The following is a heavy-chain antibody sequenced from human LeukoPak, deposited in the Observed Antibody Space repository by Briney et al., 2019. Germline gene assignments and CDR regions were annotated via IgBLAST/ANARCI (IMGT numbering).Heavy chain of an antibody. D-gene: IGHD3-10*01. CDR3: ARQSRDGSKTRGYYFGY. CDR2: IYPADSDT. J-gene: IGHJ4*02. CDR1: GYIFTNYW. V-gene: IGHV5-51*01. Sequence: GESLKISCQVSGYIFTNYWIGWVRQMPGKGLESMGIIYPADSDTTYSPSFQGQVTISADKSISTVYLQWSSLKASDTAMYYCARQSRDGSKTRGYYFGYWGPGTQVTVSS.